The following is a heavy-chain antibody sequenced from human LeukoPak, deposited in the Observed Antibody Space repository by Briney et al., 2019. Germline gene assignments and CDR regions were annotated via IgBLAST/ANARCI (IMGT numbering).Heavy chain of an antibody. CDR2: IYYSGST. D-gene: IGHD3-10*02. J-gene: IGHJ3*02. CDR1: GGSISSYY. V-gene: IGHV4-59*01. CDR3: ARDSTMLTAFDI. Sequence: PSGTLSLTCTVSGGSISSYYWSWIRQPPGKGLEWIGYIYYSGSTNYNPSLKSRVTISVDTSKNQFSLKLSSVTAADTAVYYCARDSTMLTAFDIWGQGTMVTVSS.